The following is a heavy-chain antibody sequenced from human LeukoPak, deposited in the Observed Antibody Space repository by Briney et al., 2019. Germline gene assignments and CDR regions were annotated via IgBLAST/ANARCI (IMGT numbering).Heavy chain of an antibody. CDR2: INPSAGST. D-gene: IGHD2-2*01. V-gene: IGHV1-46*01. CDR3: ARYCSSTSCYSDY. J-gene: IGHJ4*02. CDR1: GYTFTTYY. Sequence: GASVKVSCKASGYTFTTYYMRWLRQAPGQGLEWMGIINPSAGSTTYAQKFQGRVTMTRDTSITTAYMELTRLTSDDTAVYYCARYCSSTSCYSDYWGQGTLVTVSS.